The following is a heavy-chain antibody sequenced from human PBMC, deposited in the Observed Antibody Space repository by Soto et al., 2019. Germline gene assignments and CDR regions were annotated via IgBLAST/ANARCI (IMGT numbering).Heavy chain of an antibody. Sequence: QVQLVQSGAEVKKPGASVKVSCKASGYTFTSYDINWVRQATGQGLEWMGWMNPNSGNTGYAQKFQGRVTMTRNTSISTAYMELSSLRSEVTAVYYCARERSAAGTGWFDPWGQGNLVTVSS. CDR3: ARERSAAGTGWFDP. J-gene: IGHJ5*02. V-gene: IGHV1-8*01. D-gene: IGHD6-13*01. CDR1: GYTFTSYD. CDR2: MNPNSGNT.